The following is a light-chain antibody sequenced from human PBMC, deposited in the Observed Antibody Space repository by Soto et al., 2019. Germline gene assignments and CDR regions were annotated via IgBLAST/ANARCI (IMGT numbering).Light chain of an antibody. V-gene: IGLV1-51*01. CDR1: SSNIGNGY. CDR3: GTWDSSLSAWV. J-gene: IGLJ3*02. Sequence: QSVLTQPPSVSAAPGQKVTISCSGSSSNIGNGYVSWYRQLPGTAPKLLIYETDKRTTGTPERFSGSKSDTSATLGITGLQTGDEADYYCGTWDSSLSAWVFGGGTKLTVL. CDR2: ETD.